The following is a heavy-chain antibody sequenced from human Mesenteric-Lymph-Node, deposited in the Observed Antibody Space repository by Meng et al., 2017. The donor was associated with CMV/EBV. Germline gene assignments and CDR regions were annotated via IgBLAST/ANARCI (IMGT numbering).Heavy chain of an antibody. CDR3: AKREGDCSTTSCYFVAFDI. V-gene: IGHV3-23*01. CDR1: GFTFSNYA. CDR2: IGGSSGAT. D-gene: IGHD2-2*01. J-gene: IGHJ3*02. Sequence: GESLKISCAASGFTFSNYAMNWVRQAPGKGLEWISTIGGSSGATFYADSVKGRFTISRDNSRNTLYLQMNSLRAEDTAVYYCAKREGDCSTTSCYFVAFDIWGQGTVVTVSS.